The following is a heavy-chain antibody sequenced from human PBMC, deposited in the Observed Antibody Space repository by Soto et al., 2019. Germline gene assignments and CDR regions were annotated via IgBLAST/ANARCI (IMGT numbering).Heavy chain of an antibody. V-gene: IGHV1-8*01. CDR1: GYTFTSYD. Sequence: ASVKVSCKASGYTFTSYDINWVRQATGQGLEWMGWMNPNSGNTGYAQKFQGRVTMTRNTSISTAYMELSSLRSEDTAVYYCARVPGDYDYYYYYMDVWGKGTTVTSP. D-gene: IGHD4-17*01. CDR3: ARVPGDYDYYYYYMDV. J-gene: IGHJ6*03. CDR2: MNPNSGNT.